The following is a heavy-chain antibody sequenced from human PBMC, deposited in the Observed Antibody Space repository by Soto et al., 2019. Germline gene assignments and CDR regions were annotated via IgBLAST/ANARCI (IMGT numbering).Heavy chain of an antibody. CDR2: ISYDGSNK. CDR3: AKTGRDYGDSPNDY. Sequence: QVQLVESGGGVVQPGRSLRLSCAASGFSFSYYAMHWVRRAPGKGLEWVALISYDGSNKFYADSVKGRFTISRDNSXNTLYLQMNGLRTEDTAVYYCAKTGRDYGDSPNDYWGQGTLVTVSS. D-gene: IGHD4-17*01. CDR1: GFSFSYYA. J-gene: IGHJ4*02. V-gene: IGHV3-30*18.